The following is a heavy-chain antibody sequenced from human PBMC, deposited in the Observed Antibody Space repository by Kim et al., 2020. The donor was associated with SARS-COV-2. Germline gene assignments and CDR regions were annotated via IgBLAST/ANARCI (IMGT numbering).Heavy chain of an antibody. D-gene: IGHD2-21*01. J-gene: IGHJ4*02. CDR3: PRFLWIDDTY. CDR1: TGSFSGYY. Sequence: SETLSLTCAVYTGSFSGYYWSWIRQPLGKGLEWIGEINHSGSTNYNPSLKSRVTIPVDTSKNQFSLKLTSVTAADVAVYYCPRFLWIDDTYWSQGPLVTV. V-gene: IGHV4-34*01. CDR2: INHSGST.